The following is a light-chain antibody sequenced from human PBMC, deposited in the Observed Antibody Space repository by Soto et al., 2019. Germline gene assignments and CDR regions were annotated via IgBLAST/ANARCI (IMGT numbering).Light chain of an antibody. CDR2: EVS. Sequence: QSALTQPPSASGSPGQSVTISCTGTSSDVGGYNYVSWYQQHPGKAPKLMIYEVSKRPSGVPDRFSGSKSGNTASLTVSGLQAEDEADYYCSSYAGSTPVFGGGTKRTVL. CDR1: SSDVGGYNY. CDR3: SSYAGSTPV. J-gene: IGLJ3*02. V-gene: IGLV2-8*01.